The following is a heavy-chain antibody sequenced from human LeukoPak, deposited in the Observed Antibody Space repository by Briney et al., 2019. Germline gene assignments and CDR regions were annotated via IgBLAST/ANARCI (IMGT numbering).Heavy chain of an antibody. CDR1: GGSISSGGYS. Sequence: LPLTCAVSGGSISSGGYSWSWVRQAPGKGLEWVSAISGSGGSTYYADSVKGRFTISRDNSKNTLYLQMNSLRAEDTAVYYCAKDLEGNDYGDYFPFDYWGQGTLVTVSS. CDR3: AKDLEGNDYGDYFPFDY. J-gene: IGHJ4*02. D-gene: IGHD4-17*01. V-gene: IGHV3-23*01. CDR2: ISGSGGST.